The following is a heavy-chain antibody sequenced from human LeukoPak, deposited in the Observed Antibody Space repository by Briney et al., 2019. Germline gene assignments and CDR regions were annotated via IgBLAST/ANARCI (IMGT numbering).Heavy chain of an antibody. CDR2: IYPRDSDT. J-gene: IGHJ4*02. CDR3: ARHSDVIGAI. CDR1: GYTFTHQW. D-gene: IGHD3-10*01. V-gene: IGHV5-51*01. Sequence: GESLKISCKASGYTFTHQWIGWVRQTSGSGLEWMGIIYPRDSDTRCSPSFQGHVSISADTSINTAYLEWSRLEASDTAIYYCARHSDVIGAIWGQGTLVTVSS.